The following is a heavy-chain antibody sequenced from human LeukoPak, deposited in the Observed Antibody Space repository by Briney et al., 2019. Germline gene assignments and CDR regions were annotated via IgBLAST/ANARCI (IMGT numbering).Heavy chain of an antibody. J-gene: IGHJ4*02. CDR3: ARDYSSGSFDY. CDR2: IYYTGST. V-gene: IGHV4-59*01. Sequence: SETLSLTCTVSGGSMSTYYWTWIRQPPGKGLEWIGFIYYTGSTNYNPSLKSRVTISVDTSKNQFSLKLSSVTAADTAVYYCARDYSSGSFDYWGQGTLVTVSS. CDR1: GGSMSTYY. D-gene: IGHD6-19*01.